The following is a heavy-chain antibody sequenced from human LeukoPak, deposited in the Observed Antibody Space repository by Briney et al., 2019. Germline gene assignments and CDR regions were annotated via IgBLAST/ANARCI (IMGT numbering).Heavy chain of an antibody. J-gene: IGHJ2*01. D-gene: IGHD6-13*01. Sequence: QSGGSLRLSCAASGFTFSSNAMSWVRQAPGKGLEWVSGISGSGGSTYYADSVKGRFTISRDNSKNTLYLQMNSLRAEDTAVYYCAKRTKVQQLVPALLEPWGRGTLVTVSS. V-gene: IGHV3-23*01. CDR2: ISGSGGST. CDR1: GFTFSSNA. CDR3: AKRTKVQQLVPALLEP.